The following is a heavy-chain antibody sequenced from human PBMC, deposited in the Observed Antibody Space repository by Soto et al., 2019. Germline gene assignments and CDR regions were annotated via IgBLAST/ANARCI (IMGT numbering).Heavy chain of an antibody. CDR3: ARGPNYYDSSGYWPANY. CDR1: GFTFSSYA. Sequence: PGGSLRLSCAASGFTFSSYAMHWVRQAPGKGLEWVAVISYDGSNKYYADSVKGRFTISRDNSKNTLYLQMNSLRAEDTAVYFCARGPNYYDSSGYWPANYWGQGTLVTVSS. CDR2: ISYDGSNK. D-gene: IGHD3-22*01. V-gene: IGHV3-30-3*01. J-gene: IGHJ4*02.